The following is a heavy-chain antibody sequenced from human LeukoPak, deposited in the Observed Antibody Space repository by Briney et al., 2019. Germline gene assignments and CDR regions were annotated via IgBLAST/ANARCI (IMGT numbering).Heavy chain of an antibody. CDR1: GFIFRSYA. V-gene: IGHV3-30*04. J-gene: IGHJ4*02. Sequence: GRPLRLSCAASGFIFRSYAMNWVRQAPGKGLEWVAGTSFDGGKNFYVDSVKGRFTISRDNSNNTVYLQMNSLRPEDTAVYYCARALTMFRGVPNLDSWGQGTLVTVSS. CDR3: ARALTMFRGVPNLDS. CDR2: TSFDGGKN. D-gene: IGHD3-10*01.